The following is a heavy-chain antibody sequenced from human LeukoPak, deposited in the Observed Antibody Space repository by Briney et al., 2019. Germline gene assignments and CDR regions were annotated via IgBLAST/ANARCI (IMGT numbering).Heavy chain of an antibody. Sequence: GGSLRLSCAASGFTFSSYWMHWVRQAPGKGPVWVSRINNDGGGTTYADSVKGRFTISRDDAKNTLYLQMNSLRAEDTAVYYCAREVPRYSYGRDGWFDPWGQGTLVTVSS. CDR1: GFTFSSYW. CDR2: INNDGGGT. V-gene: IGHV3-74*01. CDR3: AREVPRYSYGRDGWFDP. J-gene: IGHJ5*02. D-gene: IGHD5-18*01.